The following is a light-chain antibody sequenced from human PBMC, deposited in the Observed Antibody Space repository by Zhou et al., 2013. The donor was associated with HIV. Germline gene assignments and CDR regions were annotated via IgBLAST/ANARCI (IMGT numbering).Light chain of an antibody. CDR1: QRLVHSDGNTY. CDR2: EVS. V-gene: IGKV2D-29*02. J-gene: IGKJ4*01. Sequence: DAVLDQSPLSLSVALGQPASISCTSGQRLVHSDGNTYLYWYLQKPGQSPQLLIYEVSNRFSGVPDRFSGSGSGTDFTLTISSLQPEDFATYYCQQSYSTPPTFGGGSKVEIK. CDR3: QQSYSTPPT.